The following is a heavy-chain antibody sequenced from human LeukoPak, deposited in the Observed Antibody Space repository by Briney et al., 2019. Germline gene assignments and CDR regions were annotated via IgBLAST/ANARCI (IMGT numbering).Heavy chain of an antibody. V-gene: IGHV1-18*04. D-gene: IGHD3-9*01. CDR2: ISAYNGNT. J-gene: IGHJ4*02. Sequence: ASVKVSCKASGYTFTSYGISWVRQAPGQGLEWMGWISAYNGNTNYAQKLQGRVTMTTDTSTSTAYMELRSLRSDDTAVYYCARAGDYDILTGYRWDLFDYWGQGTLVTVPS. CDR3: ARAGDYDILTGYRWDLFDY. CDR1: GYTFTSYG.